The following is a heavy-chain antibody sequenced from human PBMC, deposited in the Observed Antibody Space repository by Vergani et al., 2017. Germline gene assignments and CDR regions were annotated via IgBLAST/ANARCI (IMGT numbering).Heavy chain of an antibody. CDR2: MNPNSGNT. CDR1: GYTFTSYD. J-gene: IGHJ5*02. CDR3: ARGHRSSGDSPRGGFWFDP. V-gene: IGHV1-8*03. D-gene: IGHD2-15*01. Sequence: QVQLVQSGAEVKKPGASVKVSCKASGYTFTSYDINWVRQATGQGLEWMGWMNPNSGNTGYAQKFQGRVTITRNTSISTAYMELSSLRSEDTAVYYCARGHRSSGDSPRGGFWFDPWGQGTLVTVSS.